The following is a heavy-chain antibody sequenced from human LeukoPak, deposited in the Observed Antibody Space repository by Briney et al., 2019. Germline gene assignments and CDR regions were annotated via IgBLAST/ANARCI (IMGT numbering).Heavy chain of an antibody. Sequence: GTSLRLSCAASGISFSSHGMHWVRQAPGKGLEWVAVIWYDGSNIYYADSVKGRFTISRDNSKNTLYLQMNSLKTEDTAVYYCTTDEVEYSLLTGMDVWGQGTTVTVSS. CDR2: IWYDGSNI. CDR3: TTDEVEYSLLTGMDV. CDR1: GISFSSHG. V-gene: IGHV3-33*03. J-gene: IGHJ6*02. D-gene: IGHD6-6*01.